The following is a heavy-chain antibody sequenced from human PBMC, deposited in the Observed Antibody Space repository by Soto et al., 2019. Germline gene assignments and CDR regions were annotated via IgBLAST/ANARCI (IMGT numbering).Heavy chain of an antibody. J-gene: IGHJ4*02. CDR3: AHSTTGGCSCVDTGVFDY. V-gene: IGHV2-5*02. CDR1: GFSPSTSGVG. Sequence: QITLKESGPTRVKPTQTLTLTCTFSGFSPSTSGVGVGWIRQPPGKALEYLALISWDDDKRYSPSLRSRLTITKVTAKNQVFLTLTNMDPVDTATSFCAHSTTGGCSCVDTGVFDYWGQGFLVTVAS. D-gene: IGHD1-1*01. CDR2: ISWDDDK.